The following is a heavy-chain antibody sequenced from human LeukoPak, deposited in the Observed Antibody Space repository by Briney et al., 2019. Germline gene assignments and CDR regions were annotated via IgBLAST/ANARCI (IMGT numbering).Heavy chain of an antibody. CDR1: GFTFSSYA. J-gene: IGHJ5*02. Sequence: GGSLRLSCAASGFTFSSYAMSWVRQAPGKGLEWVSAISGSGGSTYYADSVKGRFTISRDNSKNTLYLQMNNLRAEDTAVYYCARSLYGDYDWFDPWGQGTLVTVSS. CDR3: ARSLYGDYDWFDP. CDR2: ISGSGGST. V-gene: IGHV3-23*01. D-gene: IGHD4-17*01.